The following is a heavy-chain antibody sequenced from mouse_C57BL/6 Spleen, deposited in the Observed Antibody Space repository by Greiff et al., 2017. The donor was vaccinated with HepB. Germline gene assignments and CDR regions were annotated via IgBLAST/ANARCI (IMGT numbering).Heavy chain of an antibody. J-gene: IGHJ4*01. D-gene: IGHD2-1*01. Sequence: QVQLQQPGAELVRPGSSVKLSCKASGYTFTSYWMHWVKQRPIQGLEWIGNIDPSDSETHYNQKFKDKATLTVDKSSSTAYMQLSSLTSEDSAVYYCAREPYGNYGDYAMDYWGQGTSVTVSS. CDR1: GYTFTSYW. CDR2: IDPSDSET. CDR3: AREPYGNYGDYAMDY. V-gene: IGHV1-52*01.